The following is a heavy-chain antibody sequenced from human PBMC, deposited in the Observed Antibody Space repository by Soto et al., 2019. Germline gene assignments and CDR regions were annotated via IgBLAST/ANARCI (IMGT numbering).Heavy chain of an antibody. V-gene: IGHV4-59*08. Sequence: PSETLSLTCTVSGGSISSYYWSWIRQPPGKGLEWIGYIYYSGSTNYNPSLKSRVTISVDTSKSQFSLKLSSVTAAGTAVYYCASLFYYDSSGFYYFFDYWGQGTLVTVSS. CDR1: GGSISSYY. D-gene: IGHD3-22*01. J-gene: IGHJ4*02. CDR2: IYYSGST. CDR3: ASLFYYDSSGFYYFFDY.